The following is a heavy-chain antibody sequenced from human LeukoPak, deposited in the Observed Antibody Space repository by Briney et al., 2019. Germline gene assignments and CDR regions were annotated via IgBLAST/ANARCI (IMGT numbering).Heavy chain of an antibody. J-gene: IGHJ4*02. V-gene: IGHV4-4*02. Sequence: PSETLSLTCAVSGGSISSSNWWSWVRQPPGKGLEWIGEIYHSGSTNYNPSLKSRVTISVDKSKNQFSLKLSSVTAADTAVYYCARDQGIAAAGPFDYWGQGTLVTVSS. D-gene: IGHD6-13*01. CDR2: IYHSGST. CDR1: GGSISSSNW. CDR3: ARDQGIAAAGPFDY.